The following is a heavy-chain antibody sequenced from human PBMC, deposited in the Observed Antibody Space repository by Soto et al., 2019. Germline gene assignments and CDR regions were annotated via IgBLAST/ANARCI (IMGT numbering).Heavy chain of an antibody. Sequence: SVKVSCKASGGTLSSYAISWVRQAPGQGLEWMGGIIPIFGTANYAQKFQGRVTTTADESTSTAYMELSSLRSEDTAVYYCATNEKLPGVRAFFDYWGQGTLV. CDR1: GGTLSSYA. V-gene: IGHV1-69*13. J-gene: IGHJ4*02. CDR3: ATNEKLPGVRAFFDY. CDR2: IIPIFGTA. D-gene: IGHD1-1*01.